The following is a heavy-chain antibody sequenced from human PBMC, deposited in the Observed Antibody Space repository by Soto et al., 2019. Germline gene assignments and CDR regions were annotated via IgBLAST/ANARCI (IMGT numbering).Heavy chain of an antibody. CDR1: GDSITSGDYY. CDR2: IYYTGST. Sequence: QVLLQESGPRLMKPSQTLSLTCTVSGDSITSGDYYWSRIRLHPGRGLEWIGHIYYTGSTSYYPSLESRLIMSVATSKNQFSLRQSSVSAADTGVYYCARGIFGYADWGRGTQVAVSS. J-gene: IGHJ4*02. D-gene: IGHD2-2*01. V-gene: IGHV4-31*03. CDR3: ARGIFGYAD.